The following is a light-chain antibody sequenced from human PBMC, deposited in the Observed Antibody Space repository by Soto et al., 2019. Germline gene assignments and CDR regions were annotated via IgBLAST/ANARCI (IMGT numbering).Light chain of an antibody. CDR2: GAS. J-gene: IGKJ3*01. CDR1: QSVSGTY. Sequence: EIVLTQSPGTLSLSPGERATLSCRASQSVSGTYLVWYQQRPGQAPKVLIYGASSRAAGIPDRFSGSGSGTDFTLTISRLEPEDFAVYYCQQYGASPFNFGPGTKVDIK. CDR3: QQYGASPFN. V-gene: IGKV3-20*01.